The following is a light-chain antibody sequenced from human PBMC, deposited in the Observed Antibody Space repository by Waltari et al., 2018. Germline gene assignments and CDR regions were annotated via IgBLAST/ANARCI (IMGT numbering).Light chain of an antibody. CDR1: QGINSC. J-gene: IGKJ4*01. V-gene: IGKV1-12*01. CDR3: QQANRFPLT. CDR2: DAS. Sequence: DIQLTQSPSSGSAPVGDKVTITCRASQGINSCLAWYQQKPGKAPKLLIYDASSLQTGVPSRFSGSESGTDFTLTISSLQPEDFATYYCQQANRFPLTFGGGTKVELK.